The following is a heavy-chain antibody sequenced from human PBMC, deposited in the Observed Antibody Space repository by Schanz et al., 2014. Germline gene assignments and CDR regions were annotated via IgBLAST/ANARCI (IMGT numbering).Heavy chain of an antibody. D-gene: IGHD3-10*01. CDR1: GGTFTSYA. J-gene: IGHJ4*02. Sequence: QVQLVQSGAEVRKPWSSVRVSCKASGGTFTSYAFSWVRQAPGQGLEWMGRIIPIVDITNYAQKFLGRVTITADKSTSTAYMELISLTSEDTAVYYCARDPQYYYGSWRGYWGQGTLVTVST. V-gene: IGHV1-69*04. CDR3: ARDPQYYYGSWRGY. CDR2: IIPIVDIT.